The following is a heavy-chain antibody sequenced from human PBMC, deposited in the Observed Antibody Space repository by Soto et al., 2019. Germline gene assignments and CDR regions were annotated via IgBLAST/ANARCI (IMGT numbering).Heavy chain of an antibody. Sequence: SETLSLTCTVSGGSISSSSYYWGWIRQPPGKGLEWIGSIYYSGSTYYNPSLKSRVTISVDASKNQFSLKLSSVTAADTAVYYCARCRVTAIRASRNYYYGMDVWGQGTTVTVSS. D-gene: IGHD2-21*02. CDR3: ARCRVTAIRASRNYYYGMDV. V-gene: IGHV4-39*01. CDR2: IYYSGST. J-gene: IGHJ6*02. CDR1: GGSISSSSYY.